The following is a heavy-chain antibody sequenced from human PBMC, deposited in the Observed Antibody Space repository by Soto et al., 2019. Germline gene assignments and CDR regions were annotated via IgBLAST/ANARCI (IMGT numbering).Heavy chain of an antibody. D-gene: IGHD2-8*02. CDR1: GGSISSGDYY. CDR2: IYYSGST. CDR3: ARHENTGVPWFDP. V-gene: IGHV4-30-4*01. Sequence: PSETLSLTCTVSGGSISSGDYYWSWIRQPPGKGLEWIGYIYYSGSTYYNPSLKSRVTISVDTSKNQFSLKLSSVTAADTAVYYCARHENTGVPWFDPWGQGTLVTVSS. J-gene: IGHJ5*02.